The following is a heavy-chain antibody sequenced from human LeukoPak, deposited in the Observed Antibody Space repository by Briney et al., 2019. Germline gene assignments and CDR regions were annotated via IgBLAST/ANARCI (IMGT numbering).Heavy chain of an antibody. D-gene: IGHD5-24*01. V-gene: IGHV4-39*01. J-gene: IGHJ6*03. CDR2: IYYSGST. CDR3: ARGRRDSYRLHYMDV. Sequence: SETLSLTCTVSGGSISSSSYYWGWIRQPPGKGLEWIGSIYYSGSTYYNPSLKSRATISVDTSKNQFSLKLSSVTAADTAVYYCARGRRDSYRLHYMDVWGKGTTVTISS. CDR1: GGSISSSSYY.